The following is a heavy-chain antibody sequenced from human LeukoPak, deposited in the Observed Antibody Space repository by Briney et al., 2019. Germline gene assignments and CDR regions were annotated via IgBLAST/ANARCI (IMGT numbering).Heavy chain of an antibody. CDR2: ITGSGGFT. V-gene: IGHV3-23*01. Sequence: GGSLRLSCAASGFPFSTYAMNWVRQAPGKGLEWVSVITGSGGFTQYADSVKGRFTISRDNSKNTVYLQMNSLRVEDTALYYCVRSLDYWGQGTLVTVCS. CDR3: VRSLDY. J-gene: IGHJ4*02. CDR1: GFPFSTYA.